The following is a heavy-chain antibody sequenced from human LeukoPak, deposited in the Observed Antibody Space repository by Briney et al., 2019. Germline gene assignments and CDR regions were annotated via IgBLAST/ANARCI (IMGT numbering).Heavy chain of an antibody. CDR3: ARYNSGHLDY. J-gene: IGHJ4*02. D-gene: IGHD6-19*01. CDR1: GFTFNIYD. Sequence: GGSLRLSCAASGFTFNIYDMHWVRQAPGKGLEWVALISHDGSDKYYADSVKGRFTISRDSSKNTLYLQANSLRAEDTAVYYCARYNSGHLDYWGQGSLVTVSS. CDR2: ISHDGSDK. V-gene: IGHV3-30*03.